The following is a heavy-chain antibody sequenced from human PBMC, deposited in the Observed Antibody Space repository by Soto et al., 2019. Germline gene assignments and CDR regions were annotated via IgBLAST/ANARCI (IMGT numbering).Heavy chain of an antibody. J-gene: IGHJ4*02. CDR2: ISGAGNFV. V-gene: IGHV3-11*05. D-gene: IGHD5-18*01. CDR3: ARGRPDTYGVVHFDL. CDR1: GFTTSGYW. Sequence: PGGSLRLSCAASGFTTSGYWMTWIRQAPGKGLEWVSDISGAGNFVNYADSVKGRFTISRDNGKKSLYLQMKSLRGEDTAVYFCARGRPDTYGVVHFDLWGQGTLVTVSS.